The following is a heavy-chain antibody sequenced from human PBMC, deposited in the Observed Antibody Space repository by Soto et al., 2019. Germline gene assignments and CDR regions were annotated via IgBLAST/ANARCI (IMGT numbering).Heavy chain of an antibody. V-gene: IGHV4-4*02. D-gene: IGHD4-17*01. Sequence: SETLSLTCAVSGGSISSSNWWSWVRQPPGKGLEWIGEIYHSGSTNYNPSLKSRVTISVDKSKNQFSLKLSSVTAADTAVYYCAREDYGDFYYFDYWGQGTPVTVSS. CDR1: GGSISSSNW. CDR3: AREDYGDFYYFDY. CDR2: IYHSGST. J-gene: IGHJ4*02.